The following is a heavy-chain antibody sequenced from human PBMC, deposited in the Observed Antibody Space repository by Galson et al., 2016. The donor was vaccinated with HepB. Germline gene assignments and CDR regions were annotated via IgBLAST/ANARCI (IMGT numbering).Heavy chain of an antibody. CDR1: GFTFNSNA. V-gene: IGHV3-30*04. Sequence: SLRLSCAASGFTFNSNAFHWVRQAPDKGLEWVALISYDGSNKYYEDSVQGRFTISRDNSKNTLYLQMNSLRAEDTGVYYCARGEMDSYDYLGHEYFQYWGQGSLVIVSS. CDR2: ISYDGSNK. D-gene: IGHD3-22*01. J-gene: IGHJ1*01. CDR3: ARGEMDSYDYLGHEYFQY.